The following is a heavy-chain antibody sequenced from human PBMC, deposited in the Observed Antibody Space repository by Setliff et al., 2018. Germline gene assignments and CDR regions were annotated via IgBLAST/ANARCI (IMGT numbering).Heavy chain of an antibody. D-gene: IGHD6-13*01. J-gene: IGHJ4*02. CDR3: ARGGASSRWYYFDY. CDR2: VNDDGSSA. Sequence: GGSLRLSCAASGFTFSSYWMHWVRQDPGKGLVWVSRVNDDGSSAMYADSVKGRFTMSRDNAKNTLYLQMNSLRSEDTALYYCARGGASSRWYYFDYWGQGTLVTVSS. CDR1: GFTFSSYW. V-gene: IGHV3-74*03.